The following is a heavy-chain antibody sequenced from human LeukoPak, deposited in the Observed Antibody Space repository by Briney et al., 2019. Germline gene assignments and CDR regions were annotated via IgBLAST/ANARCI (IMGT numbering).Heavy chain of an antibody. CDR2: INPNSGGT. CDR1: GYTFTSYD. D-gene: IGHD1-26*01. V-gene: IGHV1-2*02. J-gene: IGHJ3*02. CDR3: ARHELWELPHGAFDI. Sequence: ASVKVSRKASGYTFTSYDINWVRQATGQGLEWMGWINPNSGGTNYAQKFQGRVTMTRDTSISTAYMELSRLRSDDTAVYYCARHELWELPHGAFDIWGQGTMVTVSS.